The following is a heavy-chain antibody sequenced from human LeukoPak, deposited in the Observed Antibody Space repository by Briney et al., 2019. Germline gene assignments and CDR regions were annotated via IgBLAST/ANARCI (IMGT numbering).Heavy chain of an antibody. CDR2: IKDDGSET. J-gene: IGHJ4*02. CDR1: RFTFSNYW. Sequence: GGSLRLSCAASRFTFSNYWMAWVRQAPGKGLEWVANIKDDGSETYYVASVKGRFSISRDNAKDSLYLQMNSLRAEDTAVYYCAREPRGYSYGLWGRGTLVTVSS. V-gene: IGHV3-7*01. D-gene: IGHD5-18*01. CDR3: AREPRGYSYGL.